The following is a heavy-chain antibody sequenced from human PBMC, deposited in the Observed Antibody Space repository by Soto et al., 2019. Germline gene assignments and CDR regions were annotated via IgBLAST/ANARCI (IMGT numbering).Heavy chain of an antibody. CDR2: ISYDGSNK. V-gene: IGHV3-30-3*01. J-gene: IGHJ4*02. D-gene: IGHD1-7*01. CDR3: QGTWSGTDLDY. Sequence: GGSLRLSCAASGFTFSSYAMHWVRQAPGKGLEWVAVISYDGSNKYYAVSVKGRFTISRDNSKNTLYLQMNSLRAEDTAVYYCQGTWSGTDLDYWGQGTLVTVSS. CDR1: GFTFSSYA.